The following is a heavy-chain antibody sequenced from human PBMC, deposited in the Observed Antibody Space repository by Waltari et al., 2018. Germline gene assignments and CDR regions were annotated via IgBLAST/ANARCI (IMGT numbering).Heavy chain of an antibody. CDR3: ARWQQWPVRAFDY. J-gene: IGHJ4*02. V-gene: IGHV3-53*01. D-gene: IGHD6-19*01. CDR2: IYSGGST. Sequence: EVQLVESGGGLIQPGGSLRLSCAASGFIFSSNYMSWVRQAPGRGLEWVSLIYSGGSTYYADSVKGRFTISRDNSKNTLYLQMDSLSVEDTAVYYCARWQQWPVRAFDYWGQGTLVTVSS. CDR1: GFIFSSNY.